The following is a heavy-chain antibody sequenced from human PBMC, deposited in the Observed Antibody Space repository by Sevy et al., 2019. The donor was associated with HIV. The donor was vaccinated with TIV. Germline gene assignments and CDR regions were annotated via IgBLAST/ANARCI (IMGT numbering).Heavy chain of an antibody. Sequence: GGSLRLSCAASGFTFSKYWMGWVRQAPGKGLEWVANIKQDAGQKYYVDSVKGRFTISRDNAKNTLYLQMNSLRAEDTAVYFCARDDGNYYFHYWGQGTLVTVST. V-gene: IGHV3-7*01. D-gene: IGHD1-7*01. CDR1: GFTFSKYW. J-gene: IGHJ4*02. CDR2: IKQDAGQK. CDR3: ARDDGNYYFHY.